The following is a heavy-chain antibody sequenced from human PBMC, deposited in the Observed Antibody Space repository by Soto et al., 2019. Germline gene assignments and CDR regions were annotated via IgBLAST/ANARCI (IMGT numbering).Heavy chain of an antibody. J-gene: IGHJ5*02. V-gene: IGHV3-33*01. CDR3: ARDASAGATGGWFDP. Sequence: GGSLRLSCAASGFTFSSYGMHWVRQAPGKGLEWVAVIWYDGSNKYYADSVKGRFTISRDNSKNTLYLQMNSLRAEDTAVYYCARDASAGATGGWFDPWGQGTLVTVSS. CDR2: IWYDGSNK. CDR1: GFTFSSYG. D-gene: IGHD1-26*01.